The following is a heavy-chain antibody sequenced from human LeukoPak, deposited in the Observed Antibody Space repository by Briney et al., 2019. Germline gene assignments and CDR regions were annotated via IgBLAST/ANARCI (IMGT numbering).Heavy chain of an antibody. CDR3: ARDLGEDIVVVVAAD. D-gene: IGHD2-15*01. V-gene: IGHV1-69*13. Sequence: GASVKVSCKASGGTFSSYAISWVRQAPGQGLEWMGGIIPIFGTANYAQKFQGRVTITADESTSTAYMELSSLRSEDTAVYYCARDLGEDIVVVVAADGGKETLATVSS. CDR2: IIPIFGTA. J-gene: IGHJ4*02. CDR1: GGTFSSYA.